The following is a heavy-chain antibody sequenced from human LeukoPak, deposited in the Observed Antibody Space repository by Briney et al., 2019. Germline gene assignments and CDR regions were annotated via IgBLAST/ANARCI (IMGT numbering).Heavy chain of an antibody. CDR3: ATPLTSKWSSSWYSGHFDY. D-gene: IGHD6-13*01. Sequence: GEFLRLSCVASGFSFSDYAMHWVRQAPAKGLEWVAVIPPDGRDKYYIDSVRGRFTISRDNSKTTVFLQMNRLEGEDTAVYYCATPLTSKWSSSWYSGHFDYWGQGALVTVPS. CDR1: GFSFSDYA. CDR2: IPPDGRDK. V-gene: IGHV3-30*04. J-gene: IGHJ4*02.